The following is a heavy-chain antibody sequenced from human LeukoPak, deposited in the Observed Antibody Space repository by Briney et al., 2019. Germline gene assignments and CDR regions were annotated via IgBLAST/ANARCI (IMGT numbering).Heavy chain of an antibody. D-gene: IGHD1-26*01. V-gene: IGHV6-1*01. J-gene: IGHJ4*02. CDR2: TYYRSKWYN. Sequence: SQTLSLTCAISGDSVSSNSAAWNWIRQSPSRGLEWLGRTYYRSKWYNDYAVSVKSRITINPDTSKNQFSLKLSSVTAADTAVYYCARRAGATYGYFDYWGQGTLVTVSS. CDR1: GDSVSSNSAA. CDR3: ARRAGATYGYFDY.